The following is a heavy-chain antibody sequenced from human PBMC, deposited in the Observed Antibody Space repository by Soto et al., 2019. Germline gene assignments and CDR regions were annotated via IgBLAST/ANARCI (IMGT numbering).Heavy chain of an antibody. V-gene: IGHV2-70*01. CDR1: GFSLSTSGMC. J-gene: IGHJ6*02. CDR3: GGSWYSSSGSYYYYYGMDV. D-gene: IGHD6-6*01. Sequence: SGPTLVKPTQTLTLTCTFSGFSLSTSGMCVSWIRQPPGKALEWLALIDWDDDKYYRTSLKTRFTISKDTSKDQVVLTMTNKDPVDTATYYCGGSWYSSSGSYYYYYGMDVWGQGTTVTVSS. CDR2: IDWDDDK.